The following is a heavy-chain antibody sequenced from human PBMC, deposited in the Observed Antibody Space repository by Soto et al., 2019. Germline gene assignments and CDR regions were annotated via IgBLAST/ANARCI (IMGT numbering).Heavy chain of an antibody. CDR1: GGSISSYY. D-gene: IGHD6-19*01. Sequence: SETLSLTCTVSGGSISSYYWSWIRQPPGKGLEWIGYIYYTGSTNNNPSLKSRVTISVDTSKNQFSLKLSSVTAADTAVYYCARERAVAGSFDFWGQGTLVTVSS. J-gene: IGHJ4*02. V-gene: IGHV4-59*01. CDR3: ARERAVAGSFDF. CDR2: IYYTGST.